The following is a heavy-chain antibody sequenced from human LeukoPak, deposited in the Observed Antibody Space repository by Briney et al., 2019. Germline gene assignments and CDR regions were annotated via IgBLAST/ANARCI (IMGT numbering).Heavy chain of an antibody. J-gene: IGHJ4*02. Sequence: SETLSLTCTVSGGSISSHYWSWIRQPPGKGLEWIGYIYYSGSTNYNPSLKSRVTISGDTSKNQFSLKLSSVTAADTAVYYCARLRRKSSTTLGYFDYWGQGTLVTVSS. CDR1: GGSISSHY. CDR3: ARLRRKSSTTLGYFDY. CDR2: IYYSGST. V-gene: IGHV4-59*11. D-gene: IGHD6-13*01.